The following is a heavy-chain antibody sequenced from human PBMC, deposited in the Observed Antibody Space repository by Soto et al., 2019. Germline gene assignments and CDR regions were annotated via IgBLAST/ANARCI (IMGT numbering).Heavy chain of an antibody. CDR2: ISDDGARI. CDR1: GFAFDQYW. J-gene: IGHJ4*02. Sequence: QPGGSLRLSCVASGFAFDQYWMHWVRQAAGKGLEWVSRISDDGARIDYADFVKGRFTIARDNAKNTLFLQMRSLRGEDTAVYYCTRGPRPSSPGPGALWGRGALVRVSS. D-gene: IGHD2-2*01. V-gene: IGHV3-74*01. CDR3: TRGPRPSSPGPGAL.